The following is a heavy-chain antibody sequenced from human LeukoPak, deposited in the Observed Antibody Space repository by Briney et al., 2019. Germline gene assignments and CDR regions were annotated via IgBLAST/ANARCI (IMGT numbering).Heavy chain of an antibody. D-gene: IGHD1-1*01. CDR2: TRFDDSYK. Sequence: GGSLRLSCAASGFSFSSSGMHWVRQAPGKGPEWVAFTRFDDSYKAYGDSVKGRFTISRDNSKNTLYLQMDSLRSDDTAVYYCAKSSAGITWFDPWGRGTLVTVSS. CDR1: GFSFSSSG. V-gene: IGHV3-30*02. J-gene: IGHJ5*02. CDR3: AKSSAGITWFDP.